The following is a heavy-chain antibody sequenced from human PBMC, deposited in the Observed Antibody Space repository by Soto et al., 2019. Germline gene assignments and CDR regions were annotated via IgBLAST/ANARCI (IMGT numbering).Heavy chain of an antibody. Sequence: GGSLRLSCAASGFTFSSYAMSWVRQAPGKGLEWVSVISGSDDSTYYADSVKGRFTISRDNSKNTLYLQMNNMRAEDTAVYYCTRGIVVVVAAPSGMDVWGQGTTVTVSS. V-gene: IGHV3-23*01. CDR2: ISGSDDST. CDR1: GFTFSSYA. CDR3: TRGIVVVVAAPSGMDV. J-gene: IGHJ6*02. D-gene: IGHD2-15*01.